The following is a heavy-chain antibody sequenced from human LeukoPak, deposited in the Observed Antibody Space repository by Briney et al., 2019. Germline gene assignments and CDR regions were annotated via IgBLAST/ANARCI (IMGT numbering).Heavy chain of an antibody. CDR3: AREKLTHDAFDI. D-gene: IGHD3-9*01. J-gene: IGHJ3*02. CDR1: GFTFDDYA. Sequence: GGSLRLSCAASGFTFDDYAMHWVRQAPGKGLEWVSGISWNSGSIGYADSVKGRFTISRDNAKNSLYLQMNSLRAEDTAVYYCAREKLTHDAFDIWGQGTMVTVSS. CDR2: ISWNSGSI. V-gene: IGHV3-9*01.